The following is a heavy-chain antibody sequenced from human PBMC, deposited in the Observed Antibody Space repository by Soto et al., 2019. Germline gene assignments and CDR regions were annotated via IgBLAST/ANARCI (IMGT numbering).Heavy chain of an antibody. CDR1: GGTFSSYA. J-gene: IGHJ6*03. V-gene: IGHV1-69*13. CDR3: ARRLPHLGSGSYLSPQSYYMDV. Sequence: SVKVSCKASGGTFSSYAISWVRQAPGQGLEWMGGIIPIFGTANYAQKFQGRVTITADASTSTGYMELSSLRSEDTAVYYCARRLPHLGSGSYLSPQSYYMDVWGKGTTVTVSS. D-gene: IGHD3-10*01. CDR2: IIPIFGTA.